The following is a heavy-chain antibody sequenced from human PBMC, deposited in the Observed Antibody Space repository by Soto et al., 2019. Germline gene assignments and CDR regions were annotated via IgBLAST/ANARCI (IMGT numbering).Heavy chain of an antibody. CDR1: GGSISSGDYY. V-gene: IGHV4-30-4*01. Sequence: SSETLSLTCTVSGGSISSGDYYWSWIRQPPGKGLEWIGYIYYSGSTYYNPSLKSRVTISVDTSKNQFPLKLSSVTAADTAVYYCARGIRLAAPSGLNWFDPWGQETLVTVS. CDR3: ARGIRLAAPSGLNWFDP. D-gene: IGHD6-13*01. CDR2: IYYSGST. J-gene: IGHJ5*02.